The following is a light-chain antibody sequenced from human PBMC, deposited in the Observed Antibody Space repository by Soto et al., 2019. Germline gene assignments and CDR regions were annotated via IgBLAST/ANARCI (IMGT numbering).Light chain of an antibody. CDR1: QSVSRSY. Sequence: EIVLTHAPCTLSLSPVDRATLACRAIQSVSRSYLGLYQQKPGQAPRLLMYGASIRAAGVPDRFSGSGSGTEFTLTISRLEPEDFAVYYCHQYGISPFGGGTKVDIK. CDR2: GAS. CDR3: HQYGISP. V-gene: IGKV3-20*01. J-gene: IGKJ4*01.